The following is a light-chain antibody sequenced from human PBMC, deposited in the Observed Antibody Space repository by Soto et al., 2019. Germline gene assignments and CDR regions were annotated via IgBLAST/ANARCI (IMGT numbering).Light chain of an antibody. CDR1: KLGDKY. CDR2: QDS. Sequence: SYELTQPPSVSVSPGQTASITCSGDKLGDKYACWYQQKPGQSPVLVIYQDSKRPSGIPERFSGSKSGNTASLTVSGLQAEDEADYYCSSYAGSNNLVFGGGTKVTVL. J-gene: IGLJ3*02. V-gene: IGLV3-1*01. CDR3: SSYAGSNNLV.